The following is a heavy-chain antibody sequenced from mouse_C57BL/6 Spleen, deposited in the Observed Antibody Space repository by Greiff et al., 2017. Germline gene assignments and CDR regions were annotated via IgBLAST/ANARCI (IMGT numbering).Heavy chain of an antibody. Sequence: VQLQQSGAELVRPGASVKLSCKASGYTFTDYYINWVQQRPGQGLEWIARIYPGSGNTYYNEKFKGKATLTAEKSSSTAYMQLSSLTSEDAAVYFCARDYSNYGLFAYWGQGTLVTVSA. J-gene: IGHJ3*01. CDR1: GYTFTDYY. D-gene: IGHD2-5*01. V-gene: IGHV1-76*01. CDR2: IYPGSGNT. CDR3: ARDYSNYGLFAY.